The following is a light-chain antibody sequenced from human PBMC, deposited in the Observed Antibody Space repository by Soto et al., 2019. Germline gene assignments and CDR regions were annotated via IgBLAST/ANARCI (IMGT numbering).Light chain of an antibody. V-gene: IGKV1-5*01. J-gene: IGKJ1*01. CDR1: QTISTW. CDR2: DAS. Sequence: DIQVTQSPPALSASVGDRVTITCRASQTISTWMAWYQQKPGKAPKLLVYDASTLQSGVASRFSGSGSGTEFTLIISGLQPDDFATYYCQQYESYSPWTFGQGTKVDIK. CDR3: QQYESYSPWT.